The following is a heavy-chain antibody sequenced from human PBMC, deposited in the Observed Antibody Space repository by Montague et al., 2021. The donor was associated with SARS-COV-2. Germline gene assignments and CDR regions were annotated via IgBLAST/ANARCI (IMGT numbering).Heavy chain of an antibody. CDR1: GFTFSDYY. D-gene: IGHD3-10*01. CDR2: ISDSGYTI. Sequence: SLRLSCAASGFTFSDYYMTWIRQAPGKGLEWVSYISDSGYTIYYADSVKGRFAISRDNAKNSLCLQMNSLRAEDTAMYYCAKDAKVIAYWGQGTLVTVSS. V-gene: IGHV3-11*01. J-gene: IGHJ4*02. CDR3: AKDAKVIAY.